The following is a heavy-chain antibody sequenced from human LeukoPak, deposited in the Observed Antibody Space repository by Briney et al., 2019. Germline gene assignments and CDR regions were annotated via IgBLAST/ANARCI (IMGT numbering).Heavy chain of an antibody. J-gene: IGHJ4*02. CDR2: IRYDGSNK. Sequence: GGSLRLSCAASGFTFSSYGMHWVRQAPGKGLEWVAFIRYDGSNKYYADSVKGRFTISRDNSKNTLYLQMNSLRAEDTAVYYCAKDLGVVNPFDYWGQGTLATVSS. V-gene: IGHV3-30*02. CDR1: GFTFSSYG. CDR3: AKDLGVVNPFDY. D-gene: IGHD3-22*01.